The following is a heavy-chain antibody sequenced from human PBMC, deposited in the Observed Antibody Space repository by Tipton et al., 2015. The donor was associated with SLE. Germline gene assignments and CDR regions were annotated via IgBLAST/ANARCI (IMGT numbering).Heavy chain of an antibody. CDR1: GGSISSGGYY. CDR2: INHSGST. Sequence: TLSLTCSVSGGSISSGGYYWSWIRQPPGKGLEWIGEINHSGSTNYNPSLKSRATISVDASKNQFSLKLSSVTAADTAVYYCARGLNYYDSSGYYPFYYMDVWGKGTTVTVSS. V-gene: IGHV4-34*01. D-gene: IGHD3-22*01. J-gene: IGHJ6*03. CDR3: ARGLNYYDSSGYYPFYYMDV.